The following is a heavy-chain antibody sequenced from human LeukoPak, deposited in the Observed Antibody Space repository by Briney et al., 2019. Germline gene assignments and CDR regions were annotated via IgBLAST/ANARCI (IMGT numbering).Heavy chain of an antibody. CDR3: VNLMGDYVDY. CDR2: ISYDGGYK. V-gene: IGHV3-30*18. J-gene: IGHJ4*02. CDR1: GFTFSSYG. Sequence: PGRSLRLSCAASGFTFSSYGMHWVRQAPGKGLEWVAIISYDGGYKFYGDSVKGRLTISRDNSKNTLSLQMSNLRAEDTAVYYCVNLMGDYVDYWGQGTLVTVSS. D-gene: IGHD2-8*01.